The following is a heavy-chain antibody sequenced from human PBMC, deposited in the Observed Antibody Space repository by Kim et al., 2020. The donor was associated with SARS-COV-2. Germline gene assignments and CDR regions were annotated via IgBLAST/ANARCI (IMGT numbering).Heavy chain of an antibody. CDR1: GYTFTSYG. D-gene: IGHD2-2*01. J-gene: IGHJ5*02. V-gene: IGHV1-18*01. CDR3: ARDSPELIGQLQQRYNWFDP. CDR2: ISAYNGNT. Sequence: ASVKVSCKASGYTFTSYGISWVRQAPGQGLEWMGWISAYNGNTNYAQKLQGRVTMTTDTPTSTAYMELRSLRSDDTAVYYCARDSPELIGQLQQRYNWFDPWGQGTLVTVSS.